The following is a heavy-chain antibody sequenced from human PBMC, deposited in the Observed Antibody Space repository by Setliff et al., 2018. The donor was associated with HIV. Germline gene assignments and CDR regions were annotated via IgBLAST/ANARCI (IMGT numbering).Heavy chain of an antibody. J-gene: IGHJ5*02. CDR2: IYSGGST. CDR1: GFSVSNKY. D-gene: IGHD4-17*01. Sequence: GGSLRLSCAVSGFSVSNKYMTWVRQAPGKGLEWVSVIYSGGSTYYADSVKGRFTISRDNAKNSLYLQMNSLRAEDTAVYYCARAPYARSTWFDPWGKGTLVTVSS. V-gene: IGHV3-66*01. CDR3: ARAPYARSTWFDP.